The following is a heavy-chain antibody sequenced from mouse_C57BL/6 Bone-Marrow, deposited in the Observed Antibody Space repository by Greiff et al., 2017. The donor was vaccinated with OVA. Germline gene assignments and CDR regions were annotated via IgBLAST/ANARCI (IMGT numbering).Heavy chain of an antibody. V-gene: IGHV1-63*01. Sequence: QVQLQQSGAELVRPGTSVKMSCKASGYTFTNYWIGWAKQRPGHGLEWIGDIYPGGGYTNYNEKFKGKATLTADKSSSTSYMQFSSLTSEDSAIYYCARWGSYYFDYWGQGTTLTVAS. CDR1: GYTFTNYW. CDR3: ARWGSYYFDY. CDR2: IYPGGGYT. J-gene: IGHJ2*01.